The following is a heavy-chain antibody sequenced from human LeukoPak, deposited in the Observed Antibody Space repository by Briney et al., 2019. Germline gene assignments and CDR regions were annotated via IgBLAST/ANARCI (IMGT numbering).Heavy chain of an antibody. V-gene: IGHV3-33*06. CDR3: AKACLSGYSYGCFGS. CDR1: GFNFNNYC. J-gene: IGHJ5*01. CDR2: VWYDVNNK. D-gene: IGHD5-18*01. Sequence: PGRSLRLSCAASGFNFNNYCMHWVRQAPGKGLEWVAVVWYDVNNKNYADSVKGRFIISRDNSKNTLYLKMNRLGVEDAAVYYCAKACLSGYSYGCFGSWGQGTLVTVSS.